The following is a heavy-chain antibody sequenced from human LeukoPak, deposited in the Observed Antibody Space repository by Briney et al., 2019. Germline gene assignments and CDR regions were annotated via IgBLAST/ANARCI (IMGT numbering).Heavy chain of an antibody. CDR2: ISGGGGNT. Sequence: PGGSLRLSCAASKFAFSSYAMSWVRQAPGKGLELVSAISGGGGNTYYADSVKGRFTISRDNSKNTLYLQMNSLRAEDTAVYYCGKNRYSGSLSPFDIWGQGTMVTVSS. J-gene: IGHJ3*02. CDR3: GKNRYSGSLSPFDI. D-gene: IGHD1-26*01. V-gene: IGHV3-23*01. CDR1: KFAFSSYA.